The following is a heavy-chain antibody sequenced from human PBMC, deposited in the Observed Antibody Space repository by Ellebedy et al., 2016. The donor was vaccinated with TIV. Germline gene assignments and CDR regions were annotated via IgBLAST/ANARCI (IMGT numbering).Heavy chain of an antibody. J-gene: IGHJ6*02. CDR1: GFTFSSYG. CDR2: IRYDGSNK. V-gene: IGHV3-33*01. Sequence: PGGSLRLSCAASGFTFSSYGMHWVRQAPGKGLEWVAVIRYDGSNKYYADSVKGRFTITRDNSKNTLYLHMNSLRAEDTAVYYCARDQGSSSWRANDYYYGMDVWGQGTTVTVSS. D-gene: IGHD6-13*01. CDR3: ARDQGSSSWRANDYYYGMDV.